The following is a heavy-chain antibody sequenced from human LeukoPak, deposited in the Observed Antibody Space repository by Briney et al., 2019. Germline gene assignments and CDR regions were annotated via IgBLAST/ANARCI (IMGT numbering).Heavy chain of an antibody. CDR1: GGAFTTYA. J-gene: IGHJ4*02. D-gene: IGHD2-21*01. CDR2: IIPFLGTT. Sequence: SVKVSCKASGGAFTTYAISWVRQAPGQGLEWMGGIIPFLGTTNYAQKFQGRVTITADEPPRTAYMELTYLRSDDTAVYYCTIVPNVILFTHYFEYWGQGTLVTVSS. CDR3: TIVPNVILFTHYFEY. V-gene: IGHV1-69*13.